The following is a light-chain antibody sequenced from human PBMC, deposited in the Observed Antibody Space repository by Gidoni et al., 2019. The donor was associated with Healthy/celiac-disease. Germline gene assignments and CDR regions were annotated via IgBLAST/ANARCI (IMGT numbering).Light chain of an antibody. CDR3: QQYGSSPPYT. V-gene: IGKV3-20*01. J-gene: IGKJ2*01. Sequence: QSPGTLSLSPGERATLSCRASQSVSSSYLAWYQQKPGQAPRLLIYGASSGSGTDFTLTISRLEPEDFAVYYCQQYGSSPPYTFGQGTKLEIK. CDR1: QSVSSSY. CDR2: GAS.